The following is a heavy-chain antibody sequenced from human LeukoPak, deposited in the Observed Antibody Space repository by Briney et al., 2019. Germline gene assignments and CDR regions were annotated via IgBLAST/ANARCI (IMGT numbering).Heavy chain of an antibody. J-gene: IGHJ5*02. CDR1: GFTFSIYG. Sequence: GGSLRLSCAASGFTFSIYGFHWVRQAPGKGREWVAVIWYDGSNKYYAVSVKGRFTISRDNSKNTLYLQMNSLRAEDTAVYYCAKDGSGGGWKWFDPWGQGTLVTVSS. D-gene: IGHD2-15*01. CDR3: AKDGSGGGWKWFDP. CDR2: IWYDGSNK. V-gene: IGHV3-33*06.